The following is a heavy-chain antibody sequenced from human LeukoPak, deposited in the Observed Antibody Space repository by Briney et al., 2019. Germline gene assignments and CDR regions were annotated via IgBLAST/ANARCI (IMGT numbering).Heavy chain of an antibody. V-gene: IGHV3-11*05. J-gene: IGHJ2*01. CDR2: INTGSTYT. CDR1: GFTFSDYY. CDR3: TREDNWYFDL. Sequence: GGSLRLSCAASGFTFSDYYMTWILQAPGKGLEWLSYINTGSTYTNYANSVKGRFTISRDNAKNSLYLQLNSLRAEDTAVYYCTREDNWYFDLWGRGTLVTVSS.